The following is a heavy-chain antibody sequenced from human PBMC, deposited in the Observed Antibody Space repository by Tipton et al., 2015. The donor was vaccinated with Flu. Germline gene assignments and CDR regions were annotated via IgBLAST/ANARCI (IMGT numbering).Heavy chain of an antibody. CDR3: ARDVLNYDRSQWFDP. CDR2: IYTSGST. CDR1: SDSISSGSYY. V-gene: IGHV4-61*02. Sequence: TLSLTCTVSSDSISSGSYYWSWIRQPAGKGLEWIGRIYTSGSTNYNPSLTSRVTISLDTSKNQFSLKLTSVTAADTAVYYCARDVLNYDRSQWFDPWGQGTLVTVSS. D-gene: IGHD3-22*01. J-gene: IGHJ5*02.